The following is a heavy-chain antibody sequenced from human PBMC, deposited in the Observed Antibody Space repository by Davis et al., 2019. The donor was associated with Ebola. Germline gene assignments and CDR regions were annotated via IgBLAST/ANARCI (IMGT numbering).Heavy chain of an antibody. CDR3: AKTSYCTSTTCVPDY. J-gene: IGHJ4*02. D-gene: IGHD2-2*01. CDR2: IGASGTST. Sequence: GGSLRLSCAASGFTFSSYAMHWVRQAPGKGLEWVSGIGASGTSTSYADSVKGRFAISRDNSKNTVYLQMNSLRAEDSAIYYCAKTSYCTSTTCVPDYWGQGTLVTVSS. V-gene: IGHV3-23*01. CDR1: GFTFSSYA.